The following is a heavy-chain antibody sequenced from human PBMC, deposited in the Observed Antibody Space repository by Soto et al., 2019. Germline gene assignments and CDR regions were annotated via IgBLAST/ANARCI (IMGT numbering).Heavy chain of an antibody. V-gene: IGHV3-23*01. J-gene: IGHJ6*02. D-gene: IGHD6-13*01. CDR3: AKGKGMNYFYGWDV. Sequence: GGSMRLSCSASGFTFRNFAMTWVRQAPGKGLEWVSGISGSGRMTYYADSVKGRFTVSRDNSKNTLNLQMNSLRAEDTAVYYCAKGKGMNYFYGWDVWRQGTTVTVSS. CDR1: GFTFRNFA. CDR2: ISGSGRMT.